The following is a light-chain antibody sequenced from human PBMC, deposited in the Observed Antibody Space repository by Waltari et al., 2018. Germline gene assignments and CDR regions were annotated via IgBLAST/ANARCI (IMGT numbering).Light chain of an antibody. CDR2: WAS. Sequence: DFVLTQSPESLAVSLGERATISCRSSRTVLKPSNQKNSFGWFQQKPGLPPKLIISWASIRASGVPDRFTGSGSGTDFNLTISALQREDAAVYFCQQYYGSPISFGQGTRLDIK. CDR3: QQYYGSPIS. CDR1: RTVLKPSNQKNS. J-gene: IGKJ5*01. V-gene: IGKV4-1*01.